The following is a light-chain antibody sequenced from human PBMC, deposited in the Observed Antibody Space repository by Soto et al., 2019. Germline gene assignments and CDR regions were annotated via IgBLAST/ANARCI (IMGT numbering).Light chain of an antibody. CDR3: AAWDDSLNGWV. CDR2: YDD. J-gene: IGLJ3*02. V-gene: IGLV1-36*01. CDR1: SSNIGNNA. Sequence: QSVLTQPPSVSEAPRQRVTISCSGSSSNIGNNAVNWYQQLPGKAPKLLIYYDDLLPSGVSDRFSASKSGTSASLAISGLQSEDEAAYYCAAWDDSLNGWVFGGGIKLTVL.